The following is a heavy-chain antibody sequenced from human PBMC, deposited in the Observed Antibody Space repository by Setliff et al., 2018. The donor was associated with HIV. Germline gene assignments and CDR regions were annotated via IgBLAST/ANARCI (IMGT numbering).Heavy chain of an antibody. J-gene: IGHJ6*03. D-gene: IGHD3-22*01. CDR2: VIPIFGTA. CDR1: GDTFNSYA. CDR3: AKGGYYDSTGYYYYYLYYLDE. V-gene: IGHV1-69*13. Sequence: SVKVSCKASGDTFNSYAISWVQQAPGQGLEWMGGVIPIFGTANYAQKFQGRVTITADESTSTAYMELSSLRSEDTAVYYCAKGGYYDSTGYYYYYLYYLDEWGKGTTVTVSS.